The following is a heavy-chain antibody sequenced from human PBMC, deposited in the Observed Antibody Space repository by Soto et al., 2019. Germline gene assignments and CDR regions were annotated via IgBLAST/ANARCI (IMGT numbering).Heavy chain of an antibody. J-gene: IGHJ4*02. Sequence: QVQLVQSGTEMKKPGASVKVSCKASGYTFTAYGINWVRQAPGQGLEWMGWISNYNGNTNYAQRLQGRVTMTTDTSXXTGYMELRSLRSDDTAVYYCARTHGELRGSGSNEYWGQGTLVTVSS. D-gene: IGHD3-10*01. V-gene: IGHV1-18*01. CDR2: ISNYNGNT. CDR1: GYTFTAYG. CDR3: ARTHGELRGSGSNEY.